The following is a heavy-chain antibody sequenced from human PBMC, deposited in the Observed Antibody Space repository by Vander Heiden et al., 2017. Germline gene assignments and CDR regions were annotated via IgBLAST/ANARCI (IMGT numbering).Heavy chain of an antibody. J-gene: IGHJ4*02. CDR1: GFTFSGSA. V-gene: IGHV3-73*02. D-gene: IGHD3-10*01. Sequence: EVQLVESGGGLVQPGGSLKLSCAASGFTFSGSAMHWVRQASGKGREWVGRIRSKANSYATAYAASVKGRFTISRDDSKNTAYLQMNSLKTEDTAVYYCTGEGLWFGGWGQGTLVTVSS. CDR2: IRSKANSYAT. CDR3: TGEGLWFGG.